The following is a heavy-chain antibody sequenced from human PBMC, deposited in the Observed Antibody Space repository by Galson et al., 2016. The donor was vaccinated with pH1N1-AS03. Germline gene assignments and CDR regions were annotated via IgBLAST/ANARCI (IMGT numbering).Heavy chain of an antibody. D-gene: IGHD3-10*01. V-gene: IGHV4-4*07. J-gene: IGHJ4*02. Sequence: TLSLTCTVSGGSLTNYYWSWIRQPAGRGLESIGRIHSSGSTDYNPSLRTRVTMSKDSSKNQISLNLTSVSASDTAIYYCARGRGSSNLDPVGYWGQGTLVTVSS. CDR1: GGSLTNYY. CDR2: IHSSGST. CDR3: ARGRGSSNLDPVGY.